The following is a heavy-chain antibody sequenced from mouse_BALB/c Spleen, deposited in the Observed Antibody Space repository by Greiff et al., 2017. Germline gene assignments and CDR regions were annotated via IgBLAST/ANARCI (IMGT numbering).Heavy chain of an antibody. J-gene: IGHJ1*01. Sequence: QVQLQQPGAEMVRPGASVKLSCKASGYTFTSYWINWVKQRPGQGLEWIGNIYPSDSYTNYNQKFKDKATLTVDKSSSTAYMQLSSPTSEDSAVYYCTSLGRGWYFDVWGAGTTVTVSS. D-gene: IGHD4-1*01. CDR3: TSLGRGWYFDV. CDR2: IYPSDSYT. V-gene: IGHV1-69*02. CDR1: GYTFTSYW.